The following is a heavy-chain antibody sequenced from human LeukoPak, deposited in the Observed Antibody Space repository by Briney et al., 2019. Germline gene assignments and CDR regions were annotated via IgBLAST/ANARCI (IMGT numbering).Heavy chain of an antibody. CDR2: IYSDGST. V-gene: IGHV3-53*01. Sequence: GGSLRLSCTGSGFTLSSYEMTWIRQAPGKGLEWVSEIYSDGSTYYAASVKGRFSISRDNSKNTVYLQMNSLRAEDRAVYYCARDLREHGVFDIWGQGTVVTVSS. CDR1: GFTLSSYE. D-gene: IGHD1-26*01. J-gene: IGHJ3*02. CDR3: ARDLREHGVFDI.